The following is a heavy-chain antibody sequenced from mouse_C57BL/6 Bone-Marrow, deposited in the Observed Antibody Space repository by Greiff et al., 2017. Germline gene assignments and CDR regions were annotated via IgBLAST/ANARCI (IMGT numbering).Heavy chain of an antibody. CDR3: ARSELGFYAMDY. V-gene: IGHV1-55*01. CDR1: GYTFTSYW. J-gene: IGHJ4*01. Sequence: QVQLQQPGAELVKPGASVKMSCKASGYTFTSYWITWVKQRPGQGLEWIGDIYPGSGSTNYNEKFKRKATLTVDTSSSTAYMQLSSLTSEDSAVYYCARSELGFYAMDYWGQGTSVTVSS. CDR2: IYPGSGST.